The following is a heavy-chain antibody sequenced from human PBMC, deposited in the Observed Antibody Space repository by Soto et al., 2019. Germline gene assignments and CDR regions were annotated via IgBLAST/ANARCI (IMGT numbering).Heavy chain of an antibody. Sequence: QVQLVQSGAEVKKPGSSVKVSRKASGGTFSSYAISWVRQAPGQGLEWMGGIIPIFATTHYAQRFQGRVTITADESTSTGYMELSSLRSEDTAVYYCARPRGDTAMVTPYYYYGMDVWGQGTTVTVSS. J-gene: IGHJ6*02. CDR3: ARPRGDTAMVTPYYYYGMDV. CDR2: IIPIFATT. CDR1: GGTFSSYA. V-gene: IGHV1-69*01. D-gene: IGHD5-18*01.